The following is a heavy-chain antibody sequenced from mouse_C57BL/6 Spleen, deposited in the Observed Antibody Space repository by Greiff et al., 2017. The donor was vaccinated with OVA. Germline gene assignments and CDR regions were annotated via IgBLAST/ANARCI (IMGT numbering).Heavy chain of an antibody. CDR3: ARGGRHWYFDV. D-gene: IGHD3-3*01. J-gene: IGHJ1*03. Sequence: EVHLVESGGGLVKPGGSLKLSCAASGFTFSDYGMHWVRQAPEKGLEWVAYISSGSSTIYYADTVKGRFTISRDNAKNTLFLQMTSLRSEDTAMYYCARGGRHWYFDVWGTGTTVTVSS. CDR2: ISSGSSTI. V-gene: IGHV5-17*01. CDR1: GFTFSDYG.